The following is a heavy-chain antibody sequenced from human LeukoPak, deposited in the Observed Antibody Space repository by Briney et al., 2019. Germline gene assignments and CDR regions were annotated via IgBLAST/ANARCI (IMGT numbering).Heavy chain of an antibody. D-gene: IGHD3-22*01. CDR3: AKDIYDSSGYYHFDY. CDR1: GFTFSSYG. Sequence: GGSLRLSCAASGFTFSSYGMYWVRQAPGKGLGCVAFIRFDGTNKYYADSVKGRFTISRDNSKNTLYLQMNSLRAEDTAVYYCAKDIYDSSGYYHFDYWGQGTLVTVSS. V-gene: IGHV3-30*02. CDR2: IRFDGTNK. J-gene: IGHJ4*02.